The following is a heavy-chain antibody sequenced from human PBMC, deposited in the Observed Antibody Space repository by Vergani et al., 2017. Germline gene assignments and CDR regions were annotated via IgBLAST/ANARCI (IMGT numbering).Heavy chain of an antibody. CDR3: VKDIAASGNYWYFDL. J-gene: IGHJ2*01. Sequence: EVQLVESGGGVVRPGGSLRLSCAASGFTFDDYAMHWVRQAPGKGLEWVSGINWNSDSIAYADSVKGRFTLSRDNAKNSLYLQMNSLRAEDTALYYCVKDIAASGNYWYFDLWGRGTLVTVSS. V-gene: IGHV3-9*01. CDR2: INWNSDSI. CDR1: GFTFDDYA. D-gene: IGHD6-13*01.